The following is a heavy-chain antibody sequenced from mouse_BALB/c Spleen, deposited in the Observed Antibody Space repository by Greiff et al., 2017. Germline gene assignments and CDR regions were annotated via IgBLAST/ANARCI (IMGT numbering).Heavy chain of an antibody. CDR3: ARDEASMITTWFAY. D-gene: IGHD2-4*01. CDR1: GFSFTSYD. Sequence: VQLVESGPGLVAPSQCLSISCTASGFSFTSYDVNWVRQPQGKGLEWLGVIWAGGSRNYNSALMSRLGISKDNTKSQVFLIMNSLQTDDTAMYYCARDEASMITTWFAYWGQGTLVTVSA. CDR2: IWAGGSR. V-gene: IGHV2-9*02. J-gene: IGHJ3*01.